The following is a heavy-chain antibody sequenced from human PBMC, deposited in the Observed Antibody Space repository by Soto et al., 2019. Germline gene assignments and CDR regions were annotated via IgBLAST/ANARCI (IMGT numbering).Heavy chain of an antibody. D-gene: IGHD1-26*01. J-gene: IGHJ4*02. CDR2: MFSTGKP. CDR1: GTTIRSGDHY. V-gene: IGHV4-30-4*01. CDR3: ARVYGRGDYFDC. Sequence: QVQLQESGPGLVKPSQTLSLTCTVSGTTIRSGDHYWSWIRQAPGKGLEWIGSMFSTGKPYYNTSLQSRVTLSVDTAKNQFSLKMPSVTGADAAMYFCARVYGRGDYFDCWGRGTLVNVSS.